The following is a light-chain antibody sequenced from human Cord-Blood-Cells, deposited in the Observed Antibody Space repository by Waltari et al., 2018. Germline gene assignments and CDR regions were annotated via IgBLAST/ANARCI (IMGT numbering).Light chain of an antibody. Sequence: EIVLTQSPATLSLSPGERATLSCRASQSVSSYLAWDQPKPGQAPRLLIYDASNRATGIPARFSGSGSGTDFTLTISSLEPEDFAVYYCQQHSNWPPWTFGQGTKVEIK. CDR2: DAS. V-gene: IGKV3-11*01. CDR3: QQHSNWPPWT. CDR1: QSVSSY. J-gene: IGKJ1*01.